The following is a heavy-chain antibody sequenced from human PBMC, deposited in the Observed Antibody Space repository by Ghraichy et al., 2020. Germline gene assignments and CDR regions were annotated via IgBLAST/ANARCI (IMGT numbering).Heavy chain of an antibody. D-gene: IGHD3-16*01. CDR2: IREDGGLT. CDR3: ARDRPWGFFDL. CDR1: GFTFTSTW. Sequence: GESLRLSCTVSGFTFTSTWMTWVRQAPGKGLEWVANIREDGGLTNYADSVKGRFTISRDNAQNSVYLQLNSLRDDDTAVYYCARDRPWGFFDLWGRGTLVPVSS. V-gene: IGHV3-7*01. J-gene: IGHJ2*01.